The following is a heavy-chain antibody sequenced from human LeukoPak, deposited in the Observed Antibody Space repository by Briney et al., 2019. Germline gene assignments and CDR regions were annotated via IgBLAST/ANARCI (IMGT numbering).Heavy chain of an antibody. CDR1: GDSVSSSSTA. CDR2: TYYTSKWNN. D-gene: IGHD2-15*01. CDR3: TRGYLKGGFGQ. V-gene: IGHV6-1*01. J-gene: IGHJ4*02. Sequence: SQTLSLTCAISGDSVSSSSTAWHWVRQSPSRGLEWLGRTYYTSKWNNDYAVFVKSRITITPDISKNQFSLQLNSVTPEDMAIYYCTRGYLKGGFGQWGQGTLVTVSS.